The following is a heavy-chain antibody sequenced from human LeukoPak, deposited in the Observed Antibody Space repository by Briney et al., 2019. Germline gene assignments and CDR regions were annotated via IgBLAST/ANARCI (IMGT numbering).Heavy chain of an antibody. CDR2: MSYDGFTK. Sequence: GGSLRLSCVASGFTFSASTMHWVRQAPGKGLEWVAVMSYDGFTKYYADSVKGRFTIYRDNSKNTLYLQMNSLRPEDTAVYYCARDRLPSHQDDFDYWGQGTLVTVSS. CDR3: ARDRLPSHQDDFDY. J-gene: IGHJ4*02. D-gene: IGHD3-3*01. V-gene: IGHV3-30*04. CDR1: GFTFSAST.